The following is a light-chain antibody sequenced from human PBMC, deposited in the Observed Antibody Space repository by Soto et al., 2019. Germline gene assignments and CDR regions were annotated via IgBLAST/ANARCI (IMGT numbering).Light chain of an antibody. CDR1: QSVSSY. CDR3: QQRSNWPWT. J-gene: IGKJ1*01. V-gene: IGKV3-11*01. Sequence: EIVMTQSPATLSVSPGERATLSCRASQSVSSYLAWYQQKPGQAPRLLIYDASNRATGIPARFSGSGSGTDFTLTISSLEPEDFAVYYCQQRSNWPWTVGQGTKVE. CDR2: DAS.